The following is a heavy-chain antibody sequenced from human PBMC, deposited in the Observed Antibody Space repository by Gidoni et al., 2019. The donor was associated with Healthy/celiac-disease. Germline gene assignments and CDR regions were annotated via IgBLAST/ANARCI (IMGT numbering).Heavy chain of an antibody. CDR2: INHSGST. D-gene: IGHD6-19*01. V-gene: IGHV4-34*01. CDR3: AREHHFRRVRSSGWYLDAFDI. J-gene: IGHJ3*02. Sequence: QVQLQQWGAGLLKPSETLSLTCAVYGGSFSGYYWSWIRQPPGKGLEWIGEINHSGSTNYNPSLKSRVTISVDTSKNQFSLKLSSVTAADTAVYYCAREHHFRRVRSSGWYLDAFDIWGQGTMVTVSS. CDR1: GGSFSGYY.